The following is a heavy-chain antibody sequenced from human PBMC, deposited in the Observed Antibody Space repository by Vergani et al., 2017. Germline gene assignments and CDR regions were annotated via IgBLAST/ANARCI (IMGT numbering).Heavy chain of an antibody. CDR1: GFTVSSNY. Sequence: EVQLVESGGGLVQPGGSLRLSCAASGFTVSSNYMSWVRQGPGKGLEWVSVIYSGGSTYYADSVTGRFTISRDNSKNTLYLQMNSLRAEDTAVYYCAREGENWGPYDYWGQGTLVTVSS. CDR3: AREGENWGPYDY. D-gene: IGHD7-27*01. V-gene: IGHV3-66*01. CDR2: IYSGGST. J-gene: IGHJ4*02.